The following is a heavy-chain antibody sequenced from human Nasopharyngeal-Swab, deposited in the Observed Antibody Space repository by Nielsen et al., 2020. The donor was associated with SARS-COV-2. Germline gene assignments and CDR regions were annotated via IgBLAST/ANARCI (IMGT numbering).Heavy chain of an antibody. V-gene: IGHV3-23*01. J-gene: IGHJ4*02. D-gene: IGHD6-13*01. CDR2: ISGSGGST. CDR3: AKTISSSWYGEDY. CDR1: GFTFSSYA. Sequence: GESLKISCAASGFTFSSYAMSWVRQAPGKGLEWVSAISGSGGSTYYADSVKGRFTISRDKSKNTLYLQMNSLRAEDTAVYYCAKTISSSWYGEDYWGPGPLVPVSS.